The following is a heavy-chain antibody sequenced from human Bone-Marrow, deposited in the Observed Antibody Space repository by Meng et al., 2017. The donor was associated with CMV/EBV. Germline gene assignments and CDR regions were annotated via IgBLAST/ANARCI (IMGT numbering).Heavy chain of an antibody. D-gene: IGHD3-3*01. Sequence: SLKISCAASGFTFDDYAMHWVRQAPGKGLEWVSGISWNSGSIGYADSVKGRFTISRDNAKNSLYLQMNSLRAEDTAVYYCASGQVYYDFWSGYNYGMDVWGQGTTVTVYS. CDR1: GFTFDDYA. CDR2: ISWNSGSI. V-gene: IGHV3-9*01. J-gene: IGHJ6*01. CDR3: ASGQVYYDFWSGYNYGMDV.